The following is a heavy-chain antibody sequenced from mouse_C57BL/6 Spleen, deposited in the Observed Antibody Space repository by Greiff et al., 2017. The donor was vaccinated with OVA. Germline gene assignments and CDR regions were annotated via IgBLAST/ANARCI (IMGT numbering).Heavy chain of an antibody. V-gene: IGHV5-17*01. CDR1: GFTFSDYG. Sequence: EVKLQESGGGLVKPGGSLKLSCAASGFTFSDYGMHWVRQAPEKGLEWVAYISSGSSTIYYADTVKGRFTISRDNAKNTLFLQMTSLRSEDTAMYYCARPGDSSGYAMDYWGQGTSVTVSS. CDR3: ARPGDSSGYAMDY. D-gene: IGHD3-2*02. J-gene: IGHJ4*01. CDR2: ISSGSSTI.